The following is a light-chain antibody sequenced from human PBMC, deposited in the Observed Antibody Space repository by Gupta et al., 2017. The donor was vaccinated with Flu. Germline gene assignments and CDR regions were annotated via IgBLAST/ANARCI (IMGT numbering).Light chain of an antibody. J-gene: IGKJ1*01. CDR2: AAS. CDR1: QDIRND. CDR3: LQHHSYPRT. V-gene: IGKV1-6*01. Sequence: AIQLTPSPSSMSASVGDRVTITCRTSQDIRNDLGWYQQKPGKAPMLLIYAASSFQSGVPSRFSGSSSGTDCTLTISVLQPEDFATYCCLQHHSYPRTFGQGTKVEIK.